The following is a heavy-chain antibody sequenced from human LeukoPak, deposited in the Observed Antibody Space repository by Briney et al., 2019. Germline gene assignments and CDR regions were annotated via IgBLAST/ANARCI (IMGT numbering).Heavy chain of an antibody. CDR1: GGSISSSSYY. CDR3: ARILLPSSTRRAYYFDY. CDR2: IYYSGST. D-gene: IGHD2-2*01. V-gene: IGHV4-39*01. J-gene: IGHJ4*02. Sequence: SETLSLTCTVSGGSISSSSYYWGWIRQPPGKGLEWIGSIYYSGSTYYNPSLKSRVTISVDTPKNQFSLKLSSVTAADTAAYYCARILLPSSTRRAYYFDYWGQGTLVTVSS.